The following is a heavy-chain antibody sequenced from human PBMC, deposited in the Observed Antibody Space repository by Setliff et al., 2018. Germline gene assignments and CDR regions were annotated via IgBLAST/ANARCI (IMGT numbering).Heavy chain of an antibody. V-gene: IGHV4-30-2*01. CDR1: GGSISSGDYS. CDR2: IYHSGST. CDR3: AVVAHGATVVKMGSEGIFDY. D-gene: IGHD4-17*01. Sequence: PSETLSLTCAVSGGSISSGDYSWSWIRQPPGKGLEWIGYIYHSGSTYYNPSLKSRVTISVDRSKNQFSLKLSSVTAADTAVYYCAVVAHGATVVKMGSEGIFDYWGQGTLVTVSS. J-gene: IGHJ4*02.